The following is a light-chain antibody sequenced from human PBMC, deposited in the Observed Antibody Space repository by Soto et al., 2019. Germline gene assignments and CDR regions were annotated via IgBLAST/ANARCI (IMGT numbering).Light chain of an antibody. CDR2: GAS. J-gene: IGKJ4*01. V-gene: IGKV1-12*02. Sequence: DIQMTQSPSSVSASVGDRVTITCRASQVISSWLAWYQQKPGQSPRLLIYGASNLETGVPSRFTGSESGTLFTLTINNLQPEDFATYYCQQVSSFPFTFGGGTKVDI. CDR3: QQVSSFPFT. CDR1: QVISSW.